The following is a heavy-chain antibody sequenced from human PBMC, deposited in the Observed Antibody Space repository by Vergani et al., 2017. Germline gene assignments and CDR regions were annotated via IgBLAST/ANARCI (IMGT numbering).Heavy chain of an antibody. CDR1: GYSFINYW. Sequence: EVQLVQSGAEVKKPGESLKISCKVSGYSFINYWIGWVRQLPGKGLEWMAIVFPADSTTRYSPSFQGQVTISADISISTAYLQWSSLKASDTAMYYCARHVGTYYYDSSGYHYYYYGMDVWGQGTTVTVSS. D-gene: IGHD3-22*01. CDR3: ARHVGTYYYDSSGYHYYYYGMDV. CDR2: VFPADSTT. V-gene: IGHV5-51*01. J-gene: IGHJ6*02.